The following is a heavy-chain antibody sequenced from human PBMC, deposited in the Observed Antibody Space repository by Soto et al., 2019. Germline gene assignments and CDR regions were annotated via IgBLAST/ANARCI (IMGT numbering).Heavy chain of an antibody. J-gene: IGHJ5*02. V-gene: IGHV4-59*12. CDR3: ARTPTP. CDR1: GVSTSGFY. D-gene: IGHD1-26*01. CDR2: IYYSGST. Sequence: PSETLSLTCDVSGVSTSGFYWSWIRQPPGRGLEYIGYIYYSGSTYYNPSLKSRVTVSLDSSKNQFSLKLSSVTAADTAVYYCARTPTPWGQGTLVTVSS.